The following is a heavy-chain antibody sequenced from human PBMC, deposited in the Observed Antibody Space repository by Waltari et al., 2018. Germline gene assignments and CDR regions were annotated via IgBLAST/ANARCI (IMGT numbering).Heavy chain of an antibody. J-gene: IGHJ4*02. V-gene: IGHV3-15*07. D-gene: IGHD2-21*01. CDR3: ATFANCAGDCFDY. CDR1: GFTFNNAW. Sequence: EVQLVESGGGLVKPGGSLRLSCAASGFTFNNAWLNWVRQAPGKGLEWVGRIKSKTEGGTIDYAAPVRGRFTISRDDSKNTLYLQMNSLKTEDTAVYDCATFANCAGDCFDYWGQGTLISVSS. CDR2: IKSKTEGGTI.